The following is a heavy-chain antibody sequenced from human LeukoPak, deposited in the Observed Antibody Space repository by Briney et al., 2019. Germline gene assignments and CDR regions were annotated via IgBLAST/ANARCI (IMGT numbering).Heavy chain of an antibody. CDR1: GFSFSHYA. J-gene: IGHJ4*02. V-gene: IGHV3-23*01. D-gene: IGHD2-2*03. Sequence: PGGSLRLSCAASGFSFSHYAMSWVRQAPTRGLEWVSSLRGDGETFYADYVKGRFTLSRADSRNTVFLQLNNLRADDAAVDYYARASWISRADAVWWGQGTLVTVSS. CDR2: LRGDGET. CDR3: ARASWISRADAVW.